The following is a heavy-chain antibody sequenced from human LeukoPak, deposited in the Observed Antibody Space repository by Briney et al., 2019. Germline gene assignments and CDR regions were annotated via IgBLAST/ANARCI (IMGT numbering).Heavy chain of an antibody. CDR3: ARGGVRGVITYFDY. Sequence: PSETLSLTCTVSGGSISSGGYYWSWIRQPPGKGLEWIGYIYHSGSTYYNPSLKSRVTISVDRSKNQFSLKLSSVTAADTAVYYCARGGVRGVITYFDYWGQGTLVTVSS. V-gene: IGHV4-30-2*01. J-gene: IGHJ4*02. CDR2: IYHSGST. D-gene: IGHD3-10*01. CDR1: GGSISSGGYY.